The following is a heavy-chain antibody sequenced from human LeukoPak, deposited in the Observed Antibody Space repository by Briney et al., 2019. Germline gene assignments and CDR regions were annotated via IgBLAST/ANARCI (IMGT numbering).Heavy chain of an antibody. Sequence: GGCLRLSCAASGFTFSSYDMNWVRQAPGKGLVWVSSISSGGYTIYYADSVKGRFTISRDNAKNSLFLQMNSLRAEDTAVYYSARVRGYSGYVLGYWLDPLGQGTLGTVSS. CDR1: GFTFSSYD. CDR3: ARVRGYSGYVLGYWLDP. D-gene: IGHD5-12*01. CDR2: ISSGGYTI. V-gene: IGHV3-48*03. J-gene: IGHJ5*02.